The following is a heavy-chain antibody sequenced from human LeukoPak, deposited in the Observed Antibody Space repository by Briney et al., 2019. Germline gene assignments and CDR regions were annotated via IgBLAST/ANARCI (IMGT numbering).Heavy chain of an antibody. Sequence: SGTLSLICAVSGGSISSSNWWSWVRQPPAPGLQWFLVIFHSGSTNYNPSLKSRVTISVDKSKNQFSLKLSSVTAADTAVYYCAARIAVAGTEYYYYGMDVWGQGTTVTVSS. CDR2: IFHSGST. CDR1: GGSISSSNW. D-gene: IGHD6-19*01. J-gene: IGHJ6*02. CDR3: AARIAVAGTEYYYYGMDV. V-gene: IGHV4-4*02.